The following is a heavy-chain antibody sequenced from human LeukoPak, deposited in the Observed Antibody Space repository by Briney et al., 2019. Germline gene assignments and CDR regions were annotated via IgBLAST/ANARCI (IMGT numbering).Heavy chain of an antibody. CDR2: IYHSGST. CDR3: ASSTPLTYYDFWSGLSGGYYYGMDV. V-gene: IGHV4-34*01. Sequence: PSETLSLTCAVYGGSFSSYYWSWIRQPPGKGLEWIGEIYHSGSTNYNPSLKSRVTISVDTSKNQFSLKLSSVTAADTAVYYCASSTPLTYYDFWSGLSGGYYYGMDVWGQGTTVTVSS. J-gene: IGHJ6*02. CDR1: GGSFSSYY. D-gene: IGHD3-3*01.